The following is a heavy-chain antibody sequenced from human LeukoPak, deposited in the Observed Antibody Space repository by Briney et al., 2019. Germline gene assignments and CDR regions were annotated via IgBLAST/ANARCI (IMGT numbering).Heavy chain of an antibody. CDR1: GGSISSSSYY. J-gene: IGHJ4*02. Sequence: SETLSLTCTVSGGSISSSSYYWGWIRQPPGEGLEWIGSIYYTGSTYYSPSLKSRDTISADTSKNEFSLKLSSVTAADTAVYYCTSEISSASNYWGQGTLVTVSS. V-gene: IGHV4-39*01. CDR2: IYYTGST. D-gene: IGHD6-6*01. CDR3: TSEISSASNY.